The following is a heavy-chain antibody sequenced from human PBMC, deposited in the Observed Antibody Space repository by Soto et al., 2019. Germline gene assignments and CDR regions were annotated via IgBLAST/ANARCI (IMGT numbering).Heavy chain of an antibody. Sequence: PGGSLRLSCAASGFTFSSYAMSWVRQAPGKGLEWVSAISGSGGSTYYADSVKGRFTISRDNSKNTLYLQMNSLRAEDTAVYYCAKDSTPGCSSTSCYPYYYYGMDVWGQGTTVTVSS. CDR1: GFTFSSYA. J-gene: IGHJ6*02. D-gene: IGHD2-2*01. V-gene: IGHV3-23*01. CDR2: ISGSGGST. CDR3: AKDSTPGCSSTSCYPYYYYGMDV.